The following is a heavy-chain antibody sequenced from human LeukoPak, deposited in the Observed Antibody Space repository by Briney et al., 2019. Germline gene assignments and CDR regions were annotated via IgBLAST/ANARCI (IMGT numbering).Heavy chain of an antibody. V-gene: IGHV1-2*02. D-gene: IGHD3-9*01. CDR1: GYTFTGYY. CDR3: ARDSPTNYDILTGYYYYYYGMDV. Sequence: GASVKVSCKASGYTFTGYYMHWVRQAPGQGLEWMGWINPNSGGTNYAQKFQGRVTMTRDTSISTAYMELSRLRSDDTAVYYCARDSPTNYDILTGYYYYYYGMDVWGQGTTVTVSS. CDR2: INPNSGGT. J-gene: IGHJ6*02.